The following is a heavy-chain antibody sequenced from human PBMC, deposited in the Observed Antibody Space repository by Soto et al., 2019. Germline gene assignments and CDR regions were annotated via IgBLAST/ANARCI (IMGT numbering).Heavy chain of an antibody. CDR2: IIPIFGTA. Sequence: ASVKVSCKASGGTFSSYAISWVRQAPGQGLEWMGGIIPIFGTANYAQKFQGRVTITADESTSTAYMELSSLRSEDTAVYYCARDASRYDILTGYYRRYGMDVWG. CDR3: ARDASRYDILTGYYRRYGMDV. V-gene: IGHV1-69*13. D-gene: IGHD3-9*01. J-gene: IGHJ6*02. CDR1: GGTFSSYA.